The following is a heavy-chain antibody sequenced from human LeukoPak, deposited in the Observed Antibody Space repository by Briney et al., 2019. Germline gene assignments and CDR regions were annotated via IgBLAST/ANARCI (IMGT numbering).Heavy chain of an antibody. D-gene: IGHD5-12*01. CDR1: GGTFSSYA. CDR3: ARVPGYSGYDYWYYFDY. Sequence: SVKVSCKASGGTFSSYAISWVRQAPGQGLEWMGGIIPIFGTANYAQKFQGRVTITADESTSTAYMGLSSLRSEDTAVYYCARVPGYSGYDYWYYFDYWGQGTLVTVSS. V-gene: IGHV1-69*01. J-gene: IGHJ4*02. CDR2: IIPIFGTA.